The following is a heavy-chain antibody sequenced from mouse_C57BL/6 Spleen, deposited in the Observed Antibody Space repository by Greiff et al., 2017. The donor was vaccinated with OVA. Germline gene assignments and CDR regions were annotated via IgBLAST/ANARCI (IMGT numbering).Heavy chain of an antibody. V-gene: IGHV1-55*01. CDR2: IYPGSGST. Sequence: QVQLQQPGAELVKPGASVKMSCKASGYTFTSYWITWVKQRPGQGLEWIGDIYPGSGSTNYNEKFKSKATLTVDTSSSTAYMQLSSMTSEDSAVYYCARWRKKPPYYAMDYWGQGTSVTVSS. CDR1: GYTFTSYW. CDR3: ARWRKKPPYYAMDY. J-gene: IGHJ4*01.